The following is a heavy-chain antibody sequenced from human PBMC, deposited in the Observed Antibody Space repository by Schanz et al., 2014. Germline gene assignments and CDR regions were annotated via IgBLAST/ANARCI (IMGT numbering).Heavy chain of an antibody. CDR3: AAYDCSGGSCYSGGNWYFDL. V-gene: IGHV1-69*15. CDR2: IIPIFGRA. Sequence: QVQLVQSGAEVKKPGSSVKVSCKASGGPLSSYGITWVRQAPGQGLEWMGRIIPIFGRADYAQKIQGRVTITADESTDTAYMELSSLRSEDTAVYYCAAYDCSGGSCYSGGNWYFDLWGRGTLVTVSS. D-gene: IGHD2-15*01. CDR1: GGPLSSYG. J-gene: IGHJ2*01.